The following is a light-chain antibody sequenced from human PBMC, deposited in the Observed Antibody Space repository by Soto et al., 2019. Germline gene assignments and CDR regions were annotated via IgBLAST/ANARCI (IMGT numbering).Light chain of an antibody. CDR2: DTN. V-gene: IGLV1-51*01. Sequence: QSVLTQPPSVSAAPGQKVTISCSGSSSNIGNNRVSWYQQLPGTAPKLLIYDTNKRPSGIPDRFSGSKSGTSATLGITGLQTGDEADYYCGTWDASLSGGVFGGGTKLTVL. J-gene: IGLJ2*01. CDR1: SSNIGNNR. CDR3: GTWDASLSGGV.